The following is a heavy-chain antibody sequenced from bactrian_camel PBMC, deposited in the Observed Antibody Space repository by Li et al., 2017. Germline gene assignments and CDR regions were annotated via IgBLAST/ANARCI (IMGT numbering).Heavy chain of an antibody. Sequence: VQLVESGGDLVQPGGSLRLSCAASGFTFSSSAMSWVRRAPGKGLEWVSAVNIGGRGTDYSESVKGRFTISKDRDKDTVYLQMNSLKPEDSAMYSFETTRSMDGTRACSNYRRGQGTQVTVS. D-gene: IGHD5*01. J-gene: IGHJ4*01. CDR1: GFTFSSSA. CDR3: ETTRSMDGTRACSNYR. V-gene: IGHV3S40*01. CDR2: VNIGGRGT.